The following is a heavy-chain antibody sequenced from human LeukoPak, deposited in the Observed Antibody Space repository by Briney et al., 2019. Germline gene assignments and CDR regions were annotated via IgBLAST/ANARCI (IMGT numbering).Heavy chain of an antibody. V-gene: IGHV1-2*02. CDR3: ARGHSGSYNY. Sequence: GASVKVSCKASGYTFTGNYIHWVRQAPGQRLECMGWINPNSGGTNYAQKFQGRVTLTRDTSIRTAYMEMSRLTSDDSAVYFCARGHSGSYNYWGQGTLVTVSS. D-gene: IGHD1-26*01. CDR1: GYTFTGNY. CDR2: INPNSGGT. J-gene: IGHJ4*02.